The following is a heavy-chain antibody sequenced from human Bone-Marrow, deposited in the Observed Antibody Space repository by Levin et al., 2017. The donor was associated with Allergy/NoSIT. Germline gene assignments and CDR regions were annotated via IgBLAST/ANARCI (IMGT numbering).Heavy chain of an antibody. Sequence: ASVKVSCKASGYVFTTSVMYWVRQAPGQGLEWMGWINTNTENPTYAQGFTGRFVFSLDSSVSTAYLQISSLEAEDTAVYYCAIPGAFGHDAFDIWGQGTMVTVSS. V-gene: IGHV7-4-1*02. CDR3: AIPGAFGHDAFDI. CDR2: INTNTENP. CDR1: GYVFTTSV. J-gene: IGHJ3*02. D-gene: IGHD3-3*01.